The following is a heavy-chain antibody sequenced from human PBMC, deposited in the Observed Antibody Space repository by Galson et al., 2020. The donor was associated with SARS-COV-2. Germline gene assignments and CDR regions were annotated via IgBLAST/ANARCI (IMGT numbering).Heavy chain of an antibody. D-gene: IGHD3-9*01. CDR3: AKDIQYYDILTGYLSGLGSRGESAYYYYGMDV. J-gene: IGHJ6*02. V-gene: IGHV3-30*18. Sequence: GGYLRLSCAASGFTFSSYGMHWVRQAPGKGLEWVAVISYDGSNKYYAEYVKGRFTISRDNSKNTLYLQMNSLRAEDTAVYYCAKDIQYYDILTGYLSGLGSRGESAYYYYGMDVWGQGTTVTVSS. CDR1: GFTFSSYG. CDR2: ISYDGSNK.